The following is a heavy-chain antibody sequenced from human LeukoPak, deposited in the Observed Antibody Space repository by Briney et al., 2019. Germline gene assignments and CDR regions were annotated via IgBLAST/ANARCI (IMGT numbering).Heavy chain of an antibody. CDR3: AKDLYGVIAPNDAFDF. V-gene: IGHV3-23*01. D-gene: IGHD3-16*02. CDR1: GFTFYNNA. J-gene: IGHJ3*01. Sequence: GGSLRLSSAASGFTFYNNAMSWVRHAPGKGLEWVSAISGSRNKTYYADSVKGRFTISRDNSKNTVYLKMNSLRAEDTAVYYCAKDLYGVIAPNDAFDFWGQGTLVTVSS. CDR2: ISGSRNKT.